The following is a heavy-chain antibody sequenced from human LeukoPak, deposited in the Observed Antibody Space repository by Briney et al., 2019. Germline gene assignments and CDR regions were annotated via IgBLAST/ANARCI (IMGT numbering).Heavy chain of an antibody. V-gene: IGHV3-21*06. CDR1: GFIFSSYN. CDR2: INPNGDYI. CDR3: ARGIGYFDWLFFS. Sequence: GGSLRLTCAASGFIFSSYNMNWVRQAPGKGLEWVSSINPNGDYIYYADSVKGRFTISRDNAKNSLYLQMTSLKAEDTAVYFCARGIGYFDWLFFSWGQGTLLTVSS. D-gene: IGHD3-9*01. J-gene: IGHJ5*02.